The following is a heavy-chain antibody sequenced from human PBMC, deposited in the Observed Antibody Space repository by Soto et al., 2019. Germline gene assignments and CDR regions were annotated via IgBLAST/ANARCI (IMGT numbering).Heavy chain of an antibody. CDR2: IYPGDSDT. CDR3: ARQAYYDSSGYQGVYYYYYGMDV. V-gene: IGHV5-51*01. J-gene: IGHJ6*02. CDR1: GYSFTSYW. D-gene: IGHD3-22*01. Sequence: DSLKISCKGSGYSFTSYWIGWVRQMPGKGLEWMGIIYPGDSDTRYSPSFQGQVTISADKSISTAYLQWSSLKASDTAMYYCARQAYYDSSGYQGVYYYYYGMDVWGQGTTVTVSS.